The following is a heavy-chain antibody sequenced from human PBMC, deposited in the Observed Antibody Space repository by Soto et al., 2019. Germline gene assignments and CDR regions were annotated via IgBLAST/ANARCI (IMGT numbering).Heavy chain of an antibody. D-gene: IGHD5-18*01. CDR1: GGSFSGYY. Sequence: SLTCAVYGGSFSGYYWSWIRQPPGKGLEWIGEINHSGSTNYNPSLKSRVTISVDTSKNQFSLKLSSVTAADTAVYYCARGRSRGTAMALNYYYYGMDVWGQGTTVTVSS. CDR3: ARGRSRGTAMALNYYYYGMDV. J-gene: IGHJ6*02. V-gene: IGHV4-34*01. CDR2: INHSGST.